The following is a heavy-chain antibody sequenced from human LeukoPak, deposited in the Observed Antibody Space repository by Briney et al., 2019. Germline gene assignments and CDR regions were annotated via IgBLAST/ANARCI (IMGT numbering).Heavy chain of an antibody. CDR3: ARDRGGVVIIEYYFDY. J-gene: IGHJ4*02. CDR2: INPSGGST. V-gene: IGHV1-46*01. D-gene: IGHD3-3*01. CDR1: GYTFTSYY. Sequence: ASVKVSCKASGYTFTSYYMHWVRQAPGQGLEWMGIINPSGGSTSYAQKFQGRVTMTRDTSTSTVYMELSSLRSEGTAVYYCARDRGGVVIIEYYFDYWGQGTLVTVSS.